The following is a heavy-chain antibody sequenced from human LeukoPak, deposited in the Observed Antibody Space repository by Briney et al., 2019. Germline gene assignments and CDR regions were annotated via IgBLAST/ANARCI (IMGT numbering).Heavy chain of an antibody. Sequence: GASVRVSCKASGGTFSSYAISWVRQAPGQGLEWMGRIIPILGIANYAQKFQGRVTITADKSTSTAYMELSSLRSEDTAVYYCARGGSGSYYYYGMDVWGQGTTVTVSS. J-gene: IGHJ6*02. D-gene: IGHD3-10*01. CDR2: IIPILGIA. CDR3: ARGGSGSYYYYGMDV. CDR1: GGTFSSYA. V-gene: IGHV1-69*04.